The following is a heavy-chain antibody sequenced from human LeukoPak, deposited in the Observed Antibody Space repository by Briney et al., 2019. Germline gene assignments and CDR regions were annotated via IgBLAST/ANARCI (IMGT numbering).Heavy chain of an antibody. CDR3: AKGTCSSTSCYMDV. J-gene: IGHJ6*03. CDR2: ISGSGGST. V-gene: IGHV3-23*01. CDR1: GFTFSSYA. Sequence: GGSLRLSCAASGFTFSSYAMSWVRQAPGKGLEWVSAISGSGGSTYYADSVKGRFTISRDNSKNTLYLQMNSLRAEDTAVYYCAKGTCSSTSCYMDVWGKGTTVTVSS. D-gene: IGHD2-2*01.